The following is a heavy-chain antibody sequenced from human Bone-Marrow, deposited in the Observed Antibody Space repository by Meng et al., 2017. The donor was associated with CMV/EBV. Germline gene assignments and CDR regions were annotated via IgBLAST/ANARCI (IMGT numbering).Heavy chain of an antibody. CDR2: IYSGGSAT. CDR1: GFAFSTDA. Sequence: GESLKISCAASGFAFSTDAMNWVRQAPGKGLEWVSFIYSGGSATYHADSVKGRFNISRDNAKKMVYLHMNSLRAEDTARYYGARLGSYTYYYYGMDVWGQGTTVTVSS. D-gene: IGHD1-26*01. V-gene: IGHV3-23*03. CDR3: ARLGSYTYYYYGMDV. J-gene: IGHJ6*02.